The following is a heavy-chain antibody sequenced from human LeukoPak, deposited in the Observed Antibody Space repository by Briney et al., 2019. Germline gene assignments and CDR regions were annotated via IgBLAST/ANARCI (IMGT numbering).Heavy chain of an antibody. CDR3: ARADGGAARPFDY. Sequence: GGSLTLSCEDSGFTFRSYEMNWVRQAPGKGLEWVSSISSSSSYIYYADSVKGRFTISRDNAKNSLYLQMNSLRAEDTAVYYCARADGGAARPFDYWGQGTLVTVSS. CDR2: ISSSSSYI. V-gene: IGHV3-21*01. CDR1: GFTFRSYE. D-gene: IGHD6-6*01. J-gene: IGHJ4*02.